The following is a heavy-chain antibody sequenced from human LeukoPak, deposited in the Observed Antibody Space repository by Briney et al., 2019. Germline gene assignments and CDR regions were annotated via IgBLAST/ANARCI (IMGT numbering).Heavy chain of an antibody. CDR3: ARLARGLRGYSYGYSPTQKKYYNWFDP. D-gene: IGHD5-18*01. Sequence: PSETLSLTCTVSGSSISSGYYWGWIRQPPGKGLEWIGEINHSGSTNYNPSLKSRVTISVDTSKNQFSLKLSSVTAADTAVYYCARLARGLRGYSYGYSPTQKKYYNWFDPWGQGTLVTVSS. CDR1: GSSISSGYY. J-gene: IGHJ5*02. V-gene: IGHV4-38-2*02. CDR2: INHSGST.